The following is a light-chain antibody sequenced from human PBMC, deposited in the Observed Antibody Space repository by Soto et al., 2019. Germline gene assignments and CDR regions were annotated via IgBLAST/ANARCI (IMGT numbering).Light chain of an antibody. Sequence: EIVLTQSPGTLSLSPGERATLSCRASQSVSSSYLTWYQQKPGQAPRLLIYGASSRATGIPDRFSGSGSGTDINITIKRLYPEDFAGYFCQQSVSTPWTFGQGTKVEIK. CDR2: GAS. CDR1: QSVSSSY. CDR3: QQSVSTPWT. V-gene: IGKV3-20*01. J-gene: IGKJ1*01.